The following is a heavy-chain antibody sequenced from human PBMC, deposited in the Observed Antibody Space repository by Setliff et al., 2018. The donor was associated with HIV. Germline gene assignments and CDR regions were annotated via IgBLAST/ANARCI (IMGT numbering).Heavy chain of an antibody. CDR2: IHATGGV. CDR3: ARLRGYGYPFHI. CDR1: GVSISSHS. J-gene: IGHJ3*02. Sequence: SETLSLTCTVSGVSISSHSWSWIRQPAGERLEWIGRIHATGGVNYNPSLKSRVTVSIDTAKTQFSLNLTSVAAADTAVYYCARLRGYGYPFHIWGQGTMVTVSS. V-gene: IGHV4-4*07. D-gene: IGHD5-18*01.